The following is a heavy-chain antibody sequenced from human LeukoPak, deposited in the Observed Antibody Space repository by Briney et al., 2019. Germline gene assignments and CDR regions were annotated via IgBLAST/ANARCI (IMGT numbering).Heavy chain of an antibody. J-gene: IGHJ1*01. Sequence: SVKVSCKASGGTFSSYAISWVRQAPGQGLEWMGGIIPIFGTANYAQKFQGRVTITADKSTSTAYMELGSLRSEDTAVYYCATVVRGVFAEYFQHWGQGTLVTVSS. CDR3: ATVVRGVFAEYFQH. CDR1: GGTFSSYA. V-gene: IGHV1-69*06. D-gene: IGHD3-10*01. CDR2: IIPIFGTA.